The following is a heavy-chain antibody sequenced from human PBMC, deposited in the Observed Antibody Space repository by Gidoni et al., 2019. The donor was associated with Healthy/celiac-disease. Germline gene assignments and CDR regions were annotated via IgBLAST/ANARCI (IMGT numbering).Heavy chain of an antibody. D-gene: IGHD4-4*01. CDR3: ARDRLQYSNNYYYYYMDV. Sequence: QVQLVQSGAEVKKPESSVKVSCKASGGTFSSYAISWVRQAPGQGLEWMGGIIPIFGTANYAQKFQGRVTITADESTSTAYMELSSLRSEDTAVYYCARDRLQYSNNYYYYYMDVWGKGTTVTVSS. CDR2: IIPIFGTA. CDR1: GGTFSSYA. V-gene: IGHV1-69*01. J-gene: IGHJ6*03.